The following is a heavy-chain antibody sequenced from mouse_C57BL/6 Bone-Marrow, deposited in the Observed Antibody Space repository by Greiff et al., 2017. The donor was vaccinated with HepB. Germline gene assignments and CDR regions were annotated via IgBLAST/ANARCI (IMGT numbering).Heavy chain of an antibody. CDR3: ARPEITTVVDWYFDV. Sequence: VQLQQSGPELVKPGASVKISCKASGYSFTGYYMNWVKQSPEKSLEWIGEINPSTGGTTYNQKFKAKATLTVDKSSSTAYMQLKSLTSEDSAVYYCARPEITTVVDWYFDVWGTGTTVTVSS. CDR1: GYSFTGYY. J-gene: IGHJ1*03. CDR2: INPSTGGT. V-gene: IGHV1-42*01. D-gene: IGHD1-1*01.